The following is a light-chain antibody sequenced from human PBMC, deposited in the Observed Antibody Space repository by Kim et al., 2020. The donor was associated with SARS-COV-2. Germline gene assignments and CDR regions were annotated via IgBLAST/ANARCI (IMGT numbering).Light chain of an antibody. CDR2: QDS. Sequence: VAPVQTASITCSGDKLGDKYACWYQQKPGQSPVLVIYQDSKRPSGIPERFSGSNSGNTATLTISGTQAMDEADYYCQAWDSSTGVFGTGTQLTVL. CDR3: QAWDSSTGV. V-gene: IGLV3-1*01. J-gene: IGLJ1*01. CDR1: KLGDKY.